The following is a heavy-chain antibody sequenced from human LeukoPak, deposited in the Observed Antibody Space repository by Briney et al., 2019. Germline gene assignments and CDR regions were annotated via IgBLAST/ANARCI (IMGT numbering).Heavy chain of an antibody. CDR3: ARDYWWNYDY. CDR1: GFTFSDYA. V-gene: IGHV3-30-3*01. D-gene: IGHD1-7*01. CDR2: ISKDGSDK. J-gene: IGHJ4*02. Sequence: GGSLRPSCAASGFTFSDYAMHWVRQAPGKGLEWVAVISKDGSDKYYPGSVRGRFTISRDNSKNTIYLQMDSLRAEDTAIYYCARDYWWNYDYWGQGTLVTVSS.